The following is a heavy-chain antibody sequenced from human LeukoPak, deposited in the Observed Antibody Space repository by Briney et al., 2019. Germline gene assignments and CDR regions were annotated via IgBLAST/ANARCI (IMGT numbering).Heavy chain of an antibody. Sequence: SETLSLTCAVYGGSFSGYYWSWIRQPPGKGLEWIGEINHGGSTNYNPSLKSRVTISVDTSKNQFSLKLSFVTAADTAVYYCASRVVVRGPFDYWGRGTLVTVSS. J-gene: IGHJ4*02. D-gene: IGHD3-10*01. CDR2: INHGGST. CDR3: ASRVVVRGPFDY. V-gene: IGHV4-34*01. CDR1: GGSFSGYY.